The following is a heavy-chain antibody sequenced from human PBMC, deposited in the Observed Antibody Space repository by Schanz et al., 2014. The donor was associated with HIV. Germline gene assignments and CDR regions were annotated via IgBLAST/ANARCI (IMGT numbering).Heavy chain of an antibody. D-gene: IGHD6-6*01. V-gene: IGHV3-21*05. J-gene: IGHJ4*02. Sequence: EVQLVETGGGLIQPGGSLRISCAASGFSVSGYYMDWVRQAPGKGLEWVSYISSSSYIYYADSVKGRFTISRDNARNSLYLQMNSLRAEDTAVYYCAREAVRFFDYWGQGTLVTVSS. CDR3: AREAVRFFDY. CDR1: GFSVSGYY. CDR2: ISSSSYI.